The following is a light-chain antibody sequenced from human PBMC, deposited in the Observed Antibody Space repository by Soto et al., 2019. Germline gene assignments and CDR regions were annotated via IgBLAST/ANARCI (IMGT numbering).Light chain of an antibody. CDR1: QTVPTNY. J-gene: IGKJ1*01. CDR2: FAS. Sequence: EFVLTQSPGTLSLSPGERATLSCRASQTVPTNYLAWYQQKPGQAPRLLIYFASTRATGIPDRFSGSGSGTDFTLTIDRLEPEDFAVYFCQQYGRSPPWTFGQGTKVEIK. V-gene: IGKV3-20*01. CDR3: QQYGRSPPWT.